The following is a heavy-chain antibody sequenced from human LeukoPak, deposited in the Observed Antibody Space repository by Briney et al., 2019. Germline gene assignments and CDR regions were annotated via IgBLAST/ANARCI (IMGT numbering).Heavy chain of an antibody. CDR3: AKGMEWSSYYYYGMDV. CDR1: GFTFSSYA. J-gene: IGHJ6*02. CDR2: ISGSGGST. D-gene: IGHD3-3*01. Sequence: GGSLRLSCAASGFTFSSYAMSWVRQAPGKGLEWVSAISGSGGSTYYADSVKGRFTNSRDNSKNTLYLQMNSLRAEDTAVYYCAKGMEWSSYYYYGMDVWGQGTTVTVSS. V-gene: IGHV3-23*01.